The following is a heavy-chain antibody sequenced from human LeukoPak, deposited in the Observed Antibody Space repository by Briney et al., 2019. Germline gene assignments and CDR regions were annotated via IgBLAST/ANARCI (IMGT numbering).Heavy chain of an antibody. Sequence: GGSLRLSCEVSGFTFSNYDMNRVRQAPGKGLEWISYIRTSATIIYYADSVRDRFTVSRDNAKNLLYLQMNSLRVEDTAVYYCARDGDSSSYYGDFDYWGQGTLVTVSS. CDR2: IRTSATII. CDR1: GFTFSNYD. V-gene: IGHV3-48*03. CDR3: ARDGDSSSYYGDFDY. J-gene: IGHJ4*02. D-gene: IGHD6-13*01.